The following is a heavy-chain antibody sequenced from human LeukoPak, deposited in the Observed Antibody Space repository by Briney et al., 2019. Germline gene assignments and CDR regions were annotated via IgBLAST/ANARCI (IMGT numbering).Heavy chain of an antibody. CDR3: ARDQWELLNYYYYGMDV. CDR1: GFTFINYC. J-gene: IGHJ6*02. V-gene: IGHV3-7*01. Sequence: SGGSLRLSCAASGFTFINYCMNWVRQAPGKGLEWVANIKQDGSEKYYVDSVKGRFTISRDNAKNSLYLQMNSLRAEDTAVYYCARDQWELLNYYYYGMDVWGQGTTVTVSS. CDR2: IKQDGSEK. D-gene: IGHD1-26*01.